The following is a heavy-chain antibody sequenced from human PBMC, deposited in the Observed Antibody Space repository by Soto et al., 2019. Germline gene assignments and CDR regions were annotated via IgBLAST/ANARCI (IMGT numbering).Heavy chain of an antibody. Sequence: QVQLQESGPGLVRPSQTLSLTCTVSGGSISFDHYHWTWIRQPAGKGLEWIGYIHYSGKVYYNPSRQSRVSMSVDTSKNPFSLKLSSVTAADTAVYFCVREDDGGDRDYYGLDVWGQGTTVTVSS. D-gene: IGHD2-21*02. V-gene: IGHV4-30-4*01. CDR2: IHYSGKV. CDR1: GGSISFDHYH. CDR3: VREDDGGDRDYYGLDV. J-gene: IGHJ6*02.